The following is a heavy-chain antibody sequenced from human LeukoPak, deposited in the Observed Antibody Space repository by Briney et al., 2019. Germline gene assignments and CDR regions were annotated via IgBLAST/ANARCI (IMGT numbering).Heavy chain of an antibody. D-gene: IGHD1-20*01. CDR1: GYSLTSYW. J-gene: IGHJ3*02. CDR2: IYPGDSDT. CDR3: ATRITGTLDAFDI. Sequence: GESLKISCKGSGYSLTSYWIGWVRQVPGKGLEWMGIIYPGDSDTRYSPSFQGQVTISADKSISTAYLQWSSLKASDTAMYYCATRITGTLDAFDIWGQGTMVTVSS. V-gene: IGHV5-51*01.